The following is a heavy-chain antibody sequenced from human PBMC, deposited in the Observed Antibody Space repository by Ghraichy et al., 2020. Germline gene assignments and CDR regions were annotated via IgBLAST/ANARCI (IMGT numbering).Heavy chain of an antibody. CDR2: IRYDGINK. CDR1: GFTFSSYG. Sequence: GESLNISCAASGFTFSSYGMHWVRQAPGKGLEWVAFIRYDGINKYYADSVKGRFTISRDNSKNTLYLQMNSLGAEDTAVFYCAKEDYGSGTYSASDYWGQGTLVTVSS. D-gene: IGHD3-10*01. V-gene: IGHV3-30*02. J-gene: IGHJ4*02. CDR3: AKEDYGSGTYSASDY.